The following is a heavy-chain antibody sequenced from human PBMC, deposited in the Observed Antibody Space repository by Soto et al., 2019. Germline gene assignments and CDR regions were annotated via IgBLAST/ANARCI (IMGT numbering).Heavy chain of an antibody. CDR1: GYTFTSYG. J-gene: IGHJ4*02. CDR3: ARWPLVVVTAYYFDY. D-gene: IGHD2-21*02. Sequence: QVQLVQSGAEVKKPGASVKVSCKASGYTFTSYGISWVRQAPGQGLEWMGWISPYNGNTNYAQKLQDRVTMTTDTSTSTAYMELRSLRSDDTAVYYCARWPLVVVTAYYFDYWGQGTLVTVSS. CDR2: ISPYNGNT. V-gene: IGHV1-18*01.